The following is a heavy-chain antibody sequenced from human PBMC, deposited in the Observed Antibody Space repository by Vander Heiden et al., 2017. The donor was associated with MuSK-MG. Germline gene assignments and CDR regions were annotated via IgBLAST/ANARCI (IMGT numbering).Heavy chain of an antibody. D-gene: IGHD6-19*01. CDR2: IKQDGSEK. CDR1: GFTFSSYW. J-gene: IGHJ4*02. Sequence: EVQLVESGGGLVQPGGSLRLYCAAAGFTFSSYWMSWVRQAPGKGLEWVANIKQDGSEKYYVDSVKGRFTISRDNAKNSLYLQMNSLRAEDTAVYYCARDGEEWLPGDYWGQGTLVTVSS. CDR3: ARDGEEWLPGDY. V-gene: IGHV3-7*01.